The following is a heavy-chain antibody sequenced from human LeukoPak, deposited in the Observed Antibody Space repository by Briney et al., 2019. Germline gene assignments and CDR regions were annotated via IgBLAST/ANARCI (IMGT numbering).Heavy chain of an antibody. D-gene: IGHD2-15*01. J-gene: IGHJ4*02. CDR1: GLTFSSYG. Sequence: GESLRLSYAPSGLTFSSYGMSWVRQAPGKGLEWLSHITSGGTIYYADSVKGRFTISRDNAKSSLYLQMSSLRDEDTAVYYCARRYCSGGSCGVGPYFDYWGQGTLVTVSS. V-gene: IGHV3-48*02. CDR2: ITSGGTI. CDR3: ARRYCSGGSCGVGPYFDY.